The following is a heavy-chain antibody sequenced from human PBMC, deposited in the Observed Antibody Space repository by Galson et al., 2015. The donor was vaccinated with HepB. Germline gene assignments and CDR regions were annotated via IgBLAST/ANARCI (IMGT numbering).Heavy chain of an antibody. CDR2: IYPGDSDT. CDR3: ARRVGAAATGSAYFDY. CDR1: GYSFTSYW. D-gene: IGHD2-15*01. J-gene: IGHJ4*02. V-gene: IGHV5-51*01. Sequence: QSGAEVKKPGESLKISCKGSGYSFTSYWIGWVRQMPGKGLEWMGIIYPGDSDTTYSPSFQGQVTISADKSISTAYLQWSSLKASDTAMYYCARRVGAAATGSAYFDYWGQGTLVTVSS.